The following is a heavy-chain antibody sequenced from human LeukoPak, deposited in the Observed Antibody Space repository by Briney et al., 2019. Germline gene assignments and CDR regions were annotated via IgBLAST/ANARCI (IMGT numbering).Heavy chain of an antibody. D-gene: IGHD3-3*01. V-gene: IGHV3-7*01. CDR3: ARAMGTSYGFWSGSYTVAYYYYMDV. J-gene: IGHJ6*03. CDR1: GFTLSSHS. CDR2: IKQDGSEK. Sequence: GGSLRLSCATSGFTLSSHSMSWVRQAPGKGLEWVANIKQDGSEKHYVDSVKGRFSISRDNPKNSLYLQMSSLRSEDTAVYYSARAMGTSYGFWSGSYTVAYYYYMDVWGKGTTVSV.